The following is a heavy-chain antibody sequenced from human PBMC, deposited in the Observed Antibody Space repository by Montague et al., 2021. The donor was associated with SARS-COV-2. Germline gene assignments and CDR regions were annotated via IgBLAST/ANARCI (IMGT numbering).Heavy chain of an antibody. CDR3: AKGPRHDVASGLDH. Sequence: SLRLSCAASGFPFDEHAMFWVRQVPGKGLEWVSGISWNSGSLGYADSLKGRFTVSRDNAKNSLYLQMNSLRPDDTALYYCAKGPRHDVASGLDHWGQGTLVTVSS. J-gene: IGHJ4*02. CDR1: GFPFDEHA. V-gene: IGHV3-9*01. D-gene: IGHD6-13*01. CDR2: ISWNSGSL.